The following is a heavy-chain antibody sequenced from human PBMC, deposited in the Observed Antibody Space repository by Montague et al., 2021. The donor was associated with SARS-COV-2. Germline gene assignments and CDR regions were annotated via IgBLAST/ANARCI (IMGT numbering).Heavy chain of an antibody. CDR1: GLTFNDYT. D-gene: IGHD2-8*01. J-gene: IGHJ6*02. Sequence: SLRLSCAASGLTFNDYTLNWVRQAPGKGLEWVSSISSSSNYIYYSDSAKRRFTITSDNAKNTLYLQMNSLRAEDTAVYFCAREREVSILYYYYGMDVWGQGTTVTVSS. CDR3: AREREVSILYYYYGMDV. V-gene: IGHV3-21*01. CDR2: ISSSSNYI.